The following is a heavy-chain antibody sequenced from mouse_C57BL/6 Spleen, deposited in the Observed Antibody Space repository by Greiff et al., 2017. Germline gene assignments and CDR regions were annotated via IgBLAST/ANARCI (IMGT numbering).Heavy chain of an antibody. CDR2: IDPSDSYT. Sequence: QVHVKQPGAELVKPGASVKLSCKASGYTFTSYWMQWVKQRPGQGLEWIGEIDPSDSYTNYNQKFKGKATLTVDTSSSTAYMQLSSLTSEDSAVYYCARRGVWGYAMDYWGQGTSVTVSS. CDR3: ARRGVWGYAMDY. V-gene: IGHV1-50*01. CDR1: GYTFTSYW. J-gene: IGHJ4*01.